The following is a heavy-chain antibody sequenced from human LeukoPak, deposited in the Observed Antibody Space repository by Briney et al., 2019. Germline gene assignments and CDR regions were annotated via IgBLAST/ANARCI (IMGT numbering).Heavy chain of an antibody. D-gene: IGHD3-10*01. Sequence: SETLSLTCAVSGYSISSGYYWGWIRQPPGKGLEWIGSIYHSGSTYYNPSLKSRVTISVDTSKNQFSLKLSSVTAADTAVYYCARANVLLWFGGAFGIWGQGTMVTVSS. CDR2: IYHSGST. J-gene: IGHJ3*02. V-gene: IGHV4-38-2*01. CDR1: GYSISSGYY. CDR3: ARANVLLWFGGAFGI.